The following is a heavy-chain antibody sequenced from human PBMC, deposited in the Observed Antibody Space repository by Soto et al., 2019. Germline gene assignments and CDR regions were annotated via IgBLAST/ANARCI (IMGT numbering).Heavy chain of an antibody. CDR3: ARGGWNYGPGPFDL. Sequence: QVQLVQSGTEVKTPGASVKVSGHASGYTFTNYGINWVRQAPGQGLEWMAWISAYNGTTHHAPFVQDRVTMTTGTSTGTDYRALTSLRSDDTAVYYCARGGWNYGPGPFDLWGQGTMVTVSS. J-gene: IGHJ3*01. D-gene: IGHD1-7*01. V-gene: IGHV1-18*04. CDR2: ISAYNGTT. CDR1: GYTFTNYG.